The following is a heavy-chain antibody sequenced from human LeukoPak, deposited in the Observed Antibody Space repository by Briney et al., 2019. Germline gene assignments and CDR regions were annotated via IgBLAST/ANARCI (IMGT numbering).Heavy chain of an antibody. Sequence: GGSLRLSCAASGFTFSRYWMSWVRQAPGKGLEWVANIKQDGSEKYYVESVKGRFTISRDNAKNSLYLQMNSLRAEDTAVYYCAKDLVTGSLDYWGQGTLVTVSS. CDR2: IKQDGSEK. D-gene: IGHD3-10*01. V-gene: IGHV3-7*03. J-gene: IGHJ4*02. CDR1: GFTFSRYW. CDR3: AKDLVTGSLDY.